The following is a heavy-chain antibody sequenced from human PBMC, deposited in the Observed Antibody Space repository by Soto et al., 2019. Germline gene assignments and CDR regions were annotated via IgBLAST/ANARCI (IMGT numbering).Heavy chain of an antibody. D-gene: IGHD3-10*01. Sequence: QVQLVESGGGVVQPGRSLRLSCAASGFTFSSYAMHLVRQAPGKGLEWVAVISYDGSNKYYADSVKGRFTISRDNSKNTLYLQMNSLRAEDTAVYYCARELQDYYGSGSYYKGCDAFDIWGQGTIVTVSS. V-gene: IGHV3-30-3*01. J-gene: IGHJ3*02. CDR2: ISYDGSNK. CDR1: GFTFSSYA. CDR3: ARELQDYYGSGSYYKGCDAFDI.